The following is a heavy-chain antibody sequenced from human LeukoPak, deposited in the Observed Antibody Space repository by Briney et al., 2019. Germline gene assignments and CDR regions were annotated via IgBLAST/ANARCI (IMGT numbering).Heavy chain of an antibody. Sequence: GASVKVSCKASGYTFTGYYMHWVRQAPGQGLEWMGWINPNSGGTNYAQKFQGRVTITRNTSISTAYMELSSLRSEDTAVYFCARGYSSSLYYYYYMDVWGKGTTVTVSS. CDR3: ARGYSSSLYYYYYMDV. D-gene: IGHD6-13*01. CDR2: INPNSGGT. V-gene: IGHV1-2*02. J-gene: IGHJ6*03. CDR1: GYTFTGYY.